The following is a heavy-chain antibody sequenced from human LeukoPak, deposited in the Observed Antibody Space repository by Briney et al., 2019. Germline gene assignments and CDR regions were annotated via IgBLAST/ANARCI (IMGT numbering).Heavy chain of an antibody. CDR1: GFTFSSYD. CDR3: AKVQDDAFDI. V-gene: IGHV3-30*18. J-gene: IGHJ3*02. Sequence: QPGGSLRLSCAASGFTFSSYDMHWVRQAPGKGLEWVAVISYDGSNKYYADSVKGRFTISRDNSKNTLYLQMNSLRGEDTAAYYCAKVQDDAFDIWGQGTLVTVSS. CDR2: ISYDGSNK.